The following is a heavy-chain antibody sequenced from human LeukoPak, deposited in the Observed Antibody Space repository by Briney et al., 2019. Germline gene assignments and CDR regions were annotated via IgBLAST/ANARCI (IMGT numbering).Heavy chain of an antibody. CDR3: VASRWSGALDF. CDR1: SLRFADHW. J-gene: IGHJ4*02. D-gene: IGHD3-3*01. V-gene: IGHV3-74*01. CDR2: SDRDGVVR. Sequence: RGSLRLAWVVDSLRFADHWMLWVRQVQGKPPAWVARSDRDGVVREYADSVKGRFTIPRDNARNTIHLEMNRLKVEDTAIYYCVASRWSGALDFWGQGSLVTASS.